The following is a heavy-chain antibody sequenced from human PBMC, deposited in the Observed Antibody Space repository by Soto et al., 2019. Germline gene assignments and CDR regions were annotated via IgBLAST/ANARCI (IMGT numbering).Heavy chain of an antibody. CDR3: AKVPWKIGYCSGGSCSRTYYFDY. Sequence: GGSLRLSCAASGFTLSSYAMSWVRQAPGKGLEWVSAISGSGGSTYCADSVKGRFTISRDNSKNTLYLQMNSLRAEDTAVYYCAKVPWKIGYCSGGSCSRTYYFDYWGQGTLVTVSS. D-gene: IGHD2-15*01. J-gene: IGHJ4*02. V-gene: IGHV3-23*01. CDR1: GFTLSSYA. CDR2: ISGSGGST.